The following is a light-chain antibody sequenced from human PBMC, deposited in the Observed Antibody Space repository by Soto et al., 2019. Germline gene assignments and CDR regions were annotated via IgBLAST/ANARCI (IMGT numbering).Light chain of an antibody. J-gene: IGLJ1*01. CDR3: QVWDSSSDHFYV. CDR1: NVGSKS. V-gene: IGLV3-21*02. Sequence: SYELTQPPSVSLAPGQTARVTCGADNVGSKSVYSYQQNPGQSPVLVVYDHIARPSGIPERFPCSNSENTATPTISRDEAGDEAYYYCQVWDSSSDHFYVFGTGTKVNV. CDR2: DHI.